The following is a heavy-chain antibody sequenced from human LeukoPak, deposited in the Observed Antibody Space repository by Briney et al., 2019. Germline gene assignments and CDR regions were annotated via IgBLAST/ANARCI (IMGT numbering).Heavy chain of an antibody. V-gene: IGHV3-30*04. J-gene: IGHJ4*02. CDR1: GFTFSSYA. CDR2: ISYDGSNK. CDR3: ARDQNSGYLDY. D-gene: IGHD2-15*01. Sequence: GGSLRLSCAASGFTFSSYAMHWVRQAPGKGLEWVAVISYDGSNKYYADSVKGRFTISRDNSKNTLYLQMNGLRAEDTAVYYCARDQNSGYLDYWGQGTLVTVSS.